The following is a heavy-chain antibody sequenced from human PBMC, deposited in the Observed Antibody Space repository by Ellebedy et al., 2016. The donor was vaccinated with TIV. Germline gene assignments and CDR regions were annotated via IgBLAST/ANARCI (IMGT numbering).Heavy chain of an antibody. CDR1: GGSFSAYY. V-gene: IGHV4-34*01. J-gene: IGHJ4*02. Sequence: MPSETLSLTCAVYGGSFSAYYWSWIRQPPGKGLEWIGEINHSGSTNYKPSLKSRVSISVDTSKNQFSLKLSSGTAADTAVYYCARGPPTMVRGVIDYWGQGTLVTVSS. CDR2: INHSGST. D-gene: IGHD3-10*01. CDR3: ARGPPTMVRGVIDY.